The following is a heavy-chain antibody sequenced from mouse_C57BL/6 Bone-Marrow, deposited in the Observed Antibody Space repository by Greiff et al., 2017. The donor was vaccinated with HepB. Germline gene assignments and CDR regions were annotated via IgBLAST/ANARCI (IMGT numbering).Heavy chain of an antibody. Sequence: EVKLVESGGGLVKPGGSLKLSCAASGFTFSSYAMSWVRQTPEKRLEWVATISDGGSYTYYTDNVKGRFTISRDTAKNNLYLQMGHLTSEDTAMYYCARRDYDGDYWGQGTTLTVSS. CDR2: ISDGGSYT. D-gene: IGHD2-4*01. CDR3: ARRDYDGDY. V-gene: IGHV5-4*03. J-gene: IGHJ2*01. CDR1: GFTFSSYA.